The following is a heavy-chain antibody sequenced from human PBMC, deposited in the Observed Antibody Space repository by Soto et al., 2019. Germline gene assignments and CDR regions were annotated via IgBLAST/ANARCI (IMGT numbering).Heavy chain of an antibody. V-gene: IGHV2-5*02. J-gene: IGHJ4*02. CDR1: GFSLSTSGVG. CDR2: IYWDDDK. Sequence: QITLKESGPPLVKPTQTLTLTCTFSGFSLSTSGVGVGWIRQPPGKALEWLALIYWDDDKRYSPSLKSRLTITKDTFKNQVVLTMTNMDPVDTATYYCAHKGYCSSTSCRYFDYWGQGTLVTVSS. D-gene: IGHD2-2*01. CDR3: AHKGYCSSTSCRYFDY.